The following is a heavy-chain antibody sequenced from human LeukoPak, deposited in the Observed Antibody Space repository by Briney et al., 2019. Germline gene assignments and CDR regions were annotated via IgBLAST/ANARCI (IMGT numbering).Heavy chain of an antibody. V-gene: IGHV4-30-4*08. CDR1: GGSISSGDYY. CDR3: ARGGGIVVVPAARGFDY. D-gene: IGHD2-2*01. Sequence: PSETLSLTCTVSGGSISSGDYYWSWIRQPPGKGLEWIGYIYYSGSTYYNPSLKSRVTISVDTSKNQFSLKLSSVTAADTAVYYCARGGGIVVVPAARGFDYWGQGTLVTVSS. J-gene: IGHJ4*02. CDR2: IYYSGST.